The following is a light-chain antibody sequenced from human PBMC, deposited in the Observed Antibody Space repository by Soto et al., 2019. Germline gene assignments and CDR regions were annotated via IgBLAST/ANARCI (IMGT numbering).Light chain of an antibody. V-gene: IGLV2-11*01. CDR1: SSDVGGYNY. CDR2: DVS. CDR3: CSYAGSYTLYV. Sequence: QSALTQPRSVSGSPGQSVTISCTGTSSDVGGYNYVSWYQQHPGKAPKLMTYDVSKRPSGVPDRCSGSKSGNTASLTISGLQAEDEADYYCCSYAGSYTLYVFGTGTKVTVL. J-gene: IGLJ1*01.